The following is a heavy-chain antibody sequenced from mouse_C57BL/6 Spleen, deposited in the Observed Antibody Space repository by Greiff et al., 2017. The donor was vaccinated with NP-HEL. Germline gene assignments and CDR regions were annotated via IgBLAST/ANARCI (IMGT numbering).Heavy chain of an antibody. CDR3: ATTMVTEEGYYYAMDY. D-gene: IGHD2-2*01. CDR1: GYAFSSSW. Sequence: QVQLQQSGPELVKPGASVKISCKASGYAFSSSWMNWVKQRPGKGLEWIGRIYPGDGDTNYNGKFKGKATLTADKSSSTAYMQLSSLTSEDSAVYFGATTMVTEEGYYYAMDYWGQGTSVTVSS. CDR2: IYPGDGDT. J-gene: IGHJ4*01. V-gene: IGHV1-82*01.